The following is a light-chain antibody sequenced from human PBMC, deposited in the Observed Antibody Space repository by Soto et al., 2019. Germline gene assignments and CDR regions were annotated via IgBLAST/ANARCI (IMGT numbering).Light chain of an antibody. Sequence: QSALTQPRSVSGSPGQSVTISCTGTSSDVGSYNFVSWHQQHPGKAPKLMIYDVAKRPSGVPDRFSGSKSGNTASLTISGLQADDEADYYCCTFAGRYSYVFGSGTKVTVL. V-gene: IGLV2-11*01. CDR1: SSDVGSYNF. CDR2: DVA. J-gene: IGLJ1*01. CDR3: CTFAGRYSYV.